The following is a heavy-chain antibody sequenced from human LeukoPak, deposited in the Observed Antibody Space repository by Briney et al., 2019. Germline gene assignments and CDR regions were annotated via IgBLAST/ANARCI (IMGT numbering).Heavy chain of an antibody. D-gene: IGHD2-2*02. CDR1: GYTFTGYY. CDR2: INPNSGGT. CDR3: ARDFCSSTSCYTYGVY. Sequence: VKVSCKASGYTFTGYYMHWVRQAPGQGLEWMGWINPNSGGTNYAKKFQGRVTMTRDTSISTAYMELSRLRSDDTAVYYCARDFCSSTSCYTYGVYWGQGTLVTVSS. V-gene: IGHV1-2*02. J-gene: IGHJ4*02.